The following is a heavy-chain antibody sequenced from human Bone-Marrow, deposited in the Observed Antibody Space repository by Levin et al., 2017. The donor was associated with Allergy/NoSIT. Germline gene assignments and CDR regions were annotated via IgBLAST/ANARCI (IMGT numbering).Heavy chain of an antibody. CDR2: ISSDGSKT. CDR1: GFMFSGYA. CDR3: ANLVVVTTGVHY. Sequence: LSLTCAASGFMFSGYAMHWVRQAPGKGLEWVAVISSDGSKTYYIDSVKGRFTISRDNTKNTVYLQMNSLRPEDTGVYYCANLVVVTTGVHYWGQGTLVTVSS. J-gene: IGHJ4*02. D-gene: IGHD2-15*01. V-gene: IGHV3-30*18.